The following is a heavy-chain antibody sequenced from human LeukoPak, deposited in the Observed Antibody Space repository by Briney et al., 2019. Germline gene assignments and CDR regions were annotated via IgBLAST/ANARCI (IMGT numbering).Heavy chain of an antibody. V-gene: IGHV3-7*01. D-gene: IGHD1-26*01. CDR2: INQDGSEK. CDR1: GFTSSNYW. CDR3: ARDGRVGATTLSRFDP. Sequence: GGSLRLSCAASGFTSSNYWMHWVRQAPGKGLEWVANINQDGSEKHYVDSVKGRFTIPRDNAKNSLYLQMNSLRAEDTAVYYCARDGRVGATTLSRFDPWGQGTLVTVSS. J-gene: IGHJ5*02.